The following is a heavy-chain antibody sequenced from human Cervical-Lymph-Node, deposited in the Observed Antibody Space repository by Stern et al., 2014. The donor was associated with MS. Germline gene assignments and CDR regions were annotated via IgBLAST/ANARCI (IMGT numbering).Heavy chain of an antibody. Sequence: VQLVESGAEVKKPGASVKVSCKASGYTFTSYGISWVRQAPGQGLEWMGWISAYKGNTNYAQKLQGRVTMTTDTSTSTAYMELRSLRSDDTAVYYCASLYGDYGYYYGMDVWGQGTTVTVSS. CDR1: GYTFTSYG. V-gene: IGHV1-18*01. CDR2: ISAYKGNT. CDR3: ASLYGDYGYYYGMDV. J-gene: IGHJ6*02. D-gene: IGHD4-17*01.